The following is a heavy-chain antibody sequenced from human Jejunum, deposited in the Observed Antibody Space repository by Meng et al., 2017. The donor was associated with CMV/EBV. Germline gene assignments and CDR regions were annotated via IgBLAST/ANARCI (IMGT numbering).Heavy chain of an antibody. V-gene: IGHV4-59*11. CDR2: VYYSGSA. D-gene: IGHD1-1*01. CDR3: ARGLGHASNNSHDY. CDR1: GDSFRSHY. J-gene: IGHJ4*02. Sequence: SGDSFRSHYWSWIRQPPGKGLEWMGYVYYSGSATYSPSLRSRVSISVDTSKNQFSLNLRSVTAADTAMYFCARGLGHASNNSHDYWGQGTLVTVSS.